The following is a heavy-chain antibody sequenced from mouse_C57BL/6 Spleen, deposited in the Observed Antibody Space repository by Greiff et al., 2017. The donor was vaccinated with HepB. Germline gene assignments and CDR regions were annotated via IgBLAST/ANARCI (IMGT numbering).Heavy chain of an antibody. V-gene: IGHV1-54*01. CDR3: ARRGITTRYFDV. J-gene: IGHJ1*03. CDR2: INPGSGGT. CDR1: GYTFTDYN. D-gene: IGHD1-1*01. Sequence: QVQLQQSGPELVKPGASVKIPCKASGYTFTDYNMDWVKQRPGQGLEWIGVINPGSGGTNYNEKFKGKATLTADKSSSTAYMQLSSLTSEDSAVYFCARRGITTRYFDVWGTGTTVTVSS.